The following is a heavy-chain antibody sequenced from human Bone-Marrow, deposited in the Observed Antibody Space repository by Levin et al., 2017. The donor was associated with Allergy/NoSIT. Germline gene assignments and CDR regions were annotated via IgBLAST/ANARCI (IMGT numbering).Heavy chain of an antibody. D-gene: IGHD3-16*01. CDR2: ITSDGDNT. V-gene: IGHV3-30*18. J-gene: IGHJ3*01. Sequence: GASVKVSCSATGFDFSLYGMHWVRQAPGKGLEWLTLITSDGDNTYFLDSVKGRFTISRDNSRNTLYLDMNTLTEKDTAVYYCAKDARGRAFFGDLDFWGQGTTVIVSS. CDR1: GFDFSLYG. CDR3: AKDARGRAFFGDLDF.